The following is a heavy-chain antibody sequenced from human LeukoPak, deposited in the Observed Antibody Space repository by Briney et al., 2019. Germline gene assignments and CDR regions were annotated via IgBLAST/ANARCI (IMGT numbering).Heavy chain of an antibody. Sequence: GGSLRLSCAASGFTVSNNQMTWVRQAPGKGLEWVSVIYGGSSTYSEDSVKGRFTISRDNYKTTLYLQMSSLRAEDTAVYYCARGGGAVSLDHWGQGTLVTVSS. CDR2: IYGGSST. CDR1: GFTVSNNQ. CDR3: ARGGGAVSLDH. V-gene: IGHV3-53*01. J-gene: IGHJ4*02. D-gene: IGHD6-19*01.